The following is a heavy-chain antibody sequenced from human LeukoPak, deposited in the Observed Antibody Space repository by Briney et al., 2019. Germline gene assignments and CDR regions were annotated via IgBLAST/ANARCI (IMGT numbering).Heavy chain of an antibody. J-gene: IGHJ4*02. CDR3: ARDLYYSGKSPLSS. CDR1: GFRFNNYA. V-gene: IGHV3-30-3*01. D-gene: IGHD4-23*01. Sequence: GGSLRLSCAVSGFRFNNYAMHWVRQAPGKGLEWVAVISYDGSNKYYAASVKGRFTISRDNSKNTLYLQMNSLRADDTAVYYCARDLYYSGKSPLSSWGQGTLVTVSS. CDR2: ISYDGSNK.